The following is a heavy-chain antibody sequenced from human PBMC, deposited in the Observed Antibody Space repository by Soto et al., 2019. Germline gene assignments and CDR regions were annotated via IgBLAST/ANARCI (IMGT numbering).Heavy chain of an antibody. V-gene: IGHV4-34*01. Sequence: PSETLSLTCAVYGGSFSGYYWSWIRQPPGKGLEWIGEINHSGSTNYNPSLKSRVTISVDTSKNQFSLKLSSVTAADTAVYYCARGNFGVVHYYYGMDVWGQGTTVTV. CDR3: ARGNFGVVHYYYGMDV. CDR2: INHSGST. J-gene: IGHJ6*02. CDR1: GGSFSGYY. D-gene: IGHD3-3*01.